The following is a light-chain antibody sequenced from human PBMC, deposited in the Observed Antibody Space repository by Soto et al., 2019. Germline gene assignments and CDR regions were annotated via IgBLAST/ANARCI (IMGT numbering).Light chain of an antibody. CDR1: QVISTS. CDR3: QKLFDSPIT. V-gene: IGKV1-9*01. Sequence: ETQMTQSPSSVSAPAGNTLPITFRASQVISTSLAWYQVKPGKAPKLMIYAAYTLESGVTSRFSATVSGTEFSLTITSLQPEDFATYYCQKLFDSPITFGQGTRLEIK. J-gene: IGKJ5*01. CDR2: AAY.